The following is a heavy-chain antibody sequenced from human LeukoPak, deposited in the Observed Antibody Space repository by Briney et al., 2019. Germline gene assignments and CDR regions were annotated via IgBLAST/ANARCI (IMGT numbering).Heavy chain of an antibody. V-gene: IGHV3-30*04. J-gene: IGHJ4*02. CDR1: GFTFSSYA. Sequence: PGRSLKLSCAASGFTFSSYAMHWVRQAPGKGLEWVAVISYDGSNKYYADSVKGRFTISRDNSKNTLYLQMNSLRAEDTALYYCAKDKGSSGYQRGFDYWGQGTLVTVSS. CDR3: AKDKGSSGYQRGFDY. CDR2: ISYDGSNK. D-gene: IGHD3-22*01.